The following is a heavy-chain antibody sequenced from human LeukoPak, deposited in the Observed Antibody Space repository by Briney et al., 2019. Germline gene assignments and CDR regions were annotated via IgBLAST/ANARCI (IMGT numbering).Heavy chain of an antibody. Sequence: GGSLRLSCAASGFTVGSNYMSWVRQAPGKGLEWVSVIYSGGSTYYADSVRGRFTISRDNSKNTLYLQMNSLRAEDTAVYYCATYGSSGYFDYWGQGTLVTVSS. CDR3: ATYGSSGYFDY. V-gene: IGHV3-53*01. D-gene: IGHD3-22*01. J-gene: IGHJ4*02. CDR2: IYSGGST. CDR1: GFTVGSNY.